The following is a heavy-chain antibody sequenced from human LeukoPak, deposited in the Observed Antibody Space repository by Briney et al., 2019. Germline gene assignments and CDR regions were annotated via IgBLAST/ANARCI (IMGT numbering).Heavy chain of an antibody. Sequence: GRSLRLSCTGPGFTFGDYAMSWFRQAPGKGLEWVGFIRSKAYGGTTEYAASVKGRFTISRDDSKSIAYLQMNSLKTEDTAVYYCSRDKGYHGSWSYRPTGYYGMDVWGQGTTVTVSS. CDR1: GFTFGDYA. CDR2: IRSKAYGGTT. J-gene: IGHJ6*02. D-gene: IGHD3-10*01. V-gene: IGHV3-49*03. CDR3: SRDKGYHGSWSYRPTGYYGMDV.